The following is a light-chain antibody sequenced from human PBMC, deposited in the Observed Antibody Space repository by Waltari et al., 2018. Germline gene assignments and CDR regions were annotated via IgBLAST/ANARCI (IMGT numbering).Light chain of an antibody. CDR1: QNVRTY. Sequence: DIQMTQSPSTLSASVGDRVTITCRASQNVRTYLAWYQHKSGKAPKPLIYKASTLEVGVPSRFSGSGSGTEFTLTIASLQPDDFGTYYCQQYNNYPWTFGQGTEVDVK. J-gene: IGKJ1*01. CDR2: KAS. CDR3: QQYNNYPWT. V-gene: IGKV1-5*03.